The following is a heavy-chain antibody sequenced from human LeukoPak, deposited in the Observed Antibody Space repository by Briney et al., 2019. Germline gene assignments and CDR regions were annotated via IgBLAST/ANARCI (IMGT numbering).Heavy chain of an antibody. Sequence: GGSLRLSCAASGFTFSNYWMHWVRQAPGKGLVWVSRMNSDGSSTNYAYSVKGRVTVSRDNAKYTLYLQVNSLRDEETAVYYCVRGSHDFDYWGQGTLVIVSA. J-gene: IGHJ4*02. CDR3: VRGSHDFDY. CDR1: GFTFSNYW. V-gene: IGHV3-74*01. CDR2: MNSDGSST.